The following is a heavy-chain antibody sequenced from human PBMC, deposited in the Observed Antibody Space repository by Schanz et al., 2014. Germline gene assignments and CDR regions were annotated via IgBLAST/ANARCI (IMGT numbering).Heavy chain of an antibody. Sequence: QVQLVQSGGEVKKPGASATVSCKASGYTFNNHGISWVRQAPGQGLEWVGWIHTGSGNTKYSQKFQGRVTMTRDTSTSTVYMELSSLRSEDTAVYYCARDGEAAAGCDYWGQGTLVTVSS. CDR3: ARDGEAAAGCDY. V-gene: IGHV1-18*01. CDR2: IHTGSGNT. CDR1: GYTFNNHG. J-gene: IGHJ4*02. D-gene: IGHD6-13*01.